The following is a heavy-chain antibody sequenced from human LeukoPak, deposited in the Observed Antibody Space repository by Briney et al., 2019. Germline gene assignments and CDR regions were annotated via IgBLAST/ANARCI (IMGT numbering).Heavy chain of an antibody. J-gene: IGHJ6*03. CDR3: ARDTAWYTAHYYMDV. CDR1: GFTFTDYY. D-gene: IGHD2-8*01. CDR2: IRYDGSNK. V-gene: IGHV3-30*02. Sequence: GGSLRLSCAASGFTFTDYYMSWIRQAPGKGPEWVAFIRYDGSNKYYADSVKGRFTISRDNSKSTLYLQMNSLRAEDTAVYYCARDTAWYTAHYYMDVWGKGTTVTVSS.